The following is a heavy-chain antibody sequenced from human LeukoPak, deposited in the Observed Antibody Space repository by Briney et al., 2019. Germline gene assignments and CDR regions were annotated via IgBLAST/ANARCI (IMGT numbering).Heavy chain of an antibody. CDR3: AKVPLRGWSRQWLSSFDY. J-gene: IGHJ4*02. D-gene: IGHD6-19*01. CDR2: NRNKANNYTP. Sequence: GGSLRLSCAASGFTFSDHYIDWFRQAPGKGLEWVGRNRNKANNYTPEYAASVKGRFTISRDDSKNSLYLQMNSLKTEDTAVYYCAKVPLRGWSRQWLSSFDYWGQGTLVTVSS. V-gene: IGHV3-72*01. CDR1: GFTFSDHY.